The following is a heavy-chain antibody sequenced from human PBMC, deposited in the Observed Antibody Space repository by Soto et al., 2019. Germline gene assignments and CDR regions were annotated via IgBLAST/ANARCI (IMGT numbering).Heavy chain of an antibody. J-gene: IGHJ4*02. D-gene: IGHD1-26*01. CDR3: ARSGRSLLDY. CDR1: GASISGSVHY. V-gene: IGHV4-30-4*01. Sequence: QVQLQESGPGLVKASQTLSLTCTVSGASISGSVHYWSWIRQPPGKGLEWIGHLSYTGNSYNPYYTPSLQSLPTMSLDTSKNQFSLNMTSVTAADTAVYFCARSGRSLLDYWGQGALVSVSS. CDR2: LSYTGNSYNP.